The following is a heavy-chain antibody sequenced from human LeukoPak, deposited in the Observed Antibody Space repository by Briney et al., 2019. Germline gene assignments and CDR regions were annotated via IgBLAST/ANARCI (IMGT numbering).Heavy chain of an antibody. J-gene: IGHJ4*02. CDR3: ARDRGYYYDSSGYYEVG. CDR1: GFTFSSYW. V-gene: IGHV3-7*01. Sequence: PGGSLRLSCAASGFTFSSYWMSWVRQAPGKGLEWVANIKQDGSEKYYVDSVKGRFTISRDNAKNSLYLQMNSLRAEDTAVYYCARDRGYYYDSSGYYEVGWGQGTLVTVSS. CDR2: IKQDGSEK. D-gene: IGHD3-22*01.